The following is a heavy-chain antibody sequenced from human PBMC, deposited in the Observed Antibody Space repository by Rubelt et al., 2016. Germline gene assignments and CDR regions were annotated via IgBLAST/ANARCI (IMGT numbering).Heavy chain of an antibody. D-gene: IGHD3-3*01. CDR2: IKGDGSWT. V-gene: IGHV3-74*01. Sequence: GKGLVWVSRIKGDGSWTSYADSVKGRFTISRDNAKNTLYLQMNSLRAEDTAVYYCARADSTITFFDYWGQGTLVTVSS. J-gene: IGHJ4*02. CDR3: ARADSTITFFDY.